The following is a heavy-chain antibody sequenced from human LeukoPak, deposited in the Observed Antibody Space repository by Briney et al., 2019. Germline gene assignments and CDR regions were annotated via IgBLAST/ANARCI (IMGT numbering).Heavy chain of an antibody. CDR3: ARGCGGDCYSADY. CDR2: ISGSGGST. D-gene: IGHD2-21*01. CDR1: GFTFSSYA. V-gene: IGHV3-23*01. Sequence: GGSLRLPCAASGFTFSSYAMSWVRQAPGKGLEWVSAISGSGGSTYYADSVKGRFTISRDNSKNTLYLQVNSLRAEDTAVYYCARGCGGDCYSADYWGQGTLVTVSS. J-gene: IGHJ4*02.